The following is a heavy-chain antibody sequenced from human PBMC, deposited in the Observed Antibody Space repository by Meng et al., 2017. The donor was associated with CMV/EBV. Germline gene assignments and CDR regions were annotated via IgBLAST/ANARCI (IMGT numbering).Heavy chain of an antibody. Sequence: ASVKVSCKASGYTFTSYYMHWVRQAPGQGLEWMGWINPDSGATNFARNLQGRVTMTRDTSISTAYMELSGLTFDDTAVYYCARGQYYYDSSGYFYWGQGTLVTVSS. CDR2: INPDSGAT. V-gene: IGHV1-2*02. J-gene: IGHJ4*02. CDR1: GYTFTSYY. CDR3: ARGQYYYDSSGYFY. D-gene: IGHD3-22*01.